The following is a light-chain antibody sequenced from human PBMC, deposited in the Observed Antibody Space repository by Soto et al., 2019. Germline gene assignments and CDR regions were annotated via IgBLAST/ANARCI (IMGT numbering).Light chain of an antibody. CDR1: SSGMWAGHD. CDR3: QSYDSGLSGSEV. J-gene: IGLJ1*01. CDR2: GNG. Sequence: QSGLSQPPSVSGAPGQRVTISCAGSSSGMWAGHDVHWYQQLPGTAPKLLIYGNGNRPSGVPDRFSGSKSGTSASLAITGLQAEDEADYYCQSYDSGLSGSEVFGTGTKVTVL. V-gene: IGLV1-40*01.